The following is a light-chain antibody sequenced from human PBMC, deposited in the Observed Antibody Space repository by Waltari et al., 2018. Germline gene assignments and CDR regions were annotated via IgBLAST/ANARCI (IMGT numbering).Light chain of an antibody. CDR3: AAWDNSLNTGV. CDR2: QNN. V-gene: IGLV1-51*01. CDR1: DSNIGSNY. J-gene: IGLJ3*02. Sequence: QSVLPQPPSVSAAPGQKVTISCSGSDSNIGSNYVSWYQQVPGTAPKLLIYQNNKRLSVTPDRFSGSKSGTSATLDITTLQTGDEADYYCAAWDNSLNTGVFGGRTKLTVL.